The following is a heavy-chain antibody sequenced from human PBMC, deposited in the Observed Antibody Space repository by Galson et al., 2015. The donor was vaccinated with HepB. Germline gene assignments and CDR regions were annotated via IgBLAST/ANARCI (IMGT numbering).Heavy chain of an antibody. V-gene: IGHV3-21*01. J-gene: IGHJ5*02. Sequence: SLRLSCAASGFIFNTFTMNWVRQAPGKGLQWVSSISRTSSDIFYAESVKGRFTISRDNAKNSLYLQINSLRPEDTAVYYYARGALWWFDPWGQGTLVTVSS. CDR2: ISRTSSDI. CDR3: ARGALWWFDP. D-gene: IGHD3-10*01. CDR1: GFIFNTFT.